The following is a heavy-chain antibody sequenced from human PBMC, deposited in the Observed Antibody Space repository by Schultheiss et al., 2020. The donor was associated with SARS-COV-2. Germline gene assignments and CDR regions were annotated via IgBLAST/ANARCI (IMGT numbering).Heavy chain of an antibody. J-gene: IGHJ6*02. D-gene: IGHD6-6*01. CDR2: IYYSGST. CDR3: ARSIAARQARGAHYYYYYGMDV. V-gene: IGHV4-30-4*01. Sequence: SETLSLTCTVSGGSISSGDYYWSWIRQPPGKGLEWIGYIYYSGSTYYNPSLKSRVTISVDTSKNQLSLELSSVTAADTAEYYCARSIAARQARGAHYYYYYGMDVWGQGTTVTVSS. CDR1: GGSISSGDYY.